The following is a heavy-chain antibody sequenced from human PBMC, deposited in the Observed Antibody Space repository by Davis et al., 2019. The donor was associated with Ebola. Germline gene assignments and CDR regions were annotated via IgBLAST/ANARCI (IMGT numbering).Heavy chain of an antibody. D-gene: IGHD6-13*01. CDR3: FGSRNWFDP. Sequence: ASVKVSCKASGGTFSSYAISWVRQAPGQGLEWMGGFDPEDGETIYAQKFQGRVTMTEDTSTDTAYMELSSLRSEDTAVYYCFGSRNWFDPWGQGTLVTVSS. CDR1: GGTFSSYA. J-gene: IGHJ5*02. CDR2: FDPEDGET. V-gene: IGHV1-24*01.